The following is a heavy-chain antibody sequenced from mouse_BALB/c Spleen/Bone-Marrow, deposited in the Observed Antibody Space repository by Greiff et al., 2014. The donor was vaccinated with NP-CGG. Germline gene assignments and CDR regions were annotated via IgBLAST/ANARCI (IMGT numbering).Heavy chain of an antibody. Sequence: QVQLKQSGAELVRPGTSVKVSCKASGYAFTNYLIEWVKQRPGQGLEWIGVINPGSGGSNYNEEFKGKATLTADKSSSTAYMQLSSLTSDDSAVYFCARGRLAWFAYWGQGTLVTVSA. V-gene: IGHV1-54*01. CDR1: GYAFTNYL. J-gene: IGHJ3*01. D-gene: IGHD1-1*01. CDR3: ARGRLAWFAY. CDR2: INPGSGGS.